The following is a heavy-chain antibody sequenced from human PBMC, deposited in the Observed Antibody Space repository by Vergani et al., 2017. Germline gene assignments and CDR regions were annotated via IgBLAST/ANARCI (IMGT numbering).Heavy chain of an antibody. CDR3: AKGYCSSTSCYGGYSDY. V-gene: IGHV3-9*01. J-gene: IGHJ4*02. D-gene: IGHD2-2*01. CDR2: ISWNSGSI. CDR1: GFTFDVYA. Sequence: EVQLVESGGGLVQPGRSLRLSCAASGFTFDVYAMHWVRQAPGKGLEWVSGISWNSGSIGYADSVKGRFTISRDNAKNSLYLQMNSLRAEDTALYYCAKGYCSSTSCYGGYSDYWGQGTLVTVSS.